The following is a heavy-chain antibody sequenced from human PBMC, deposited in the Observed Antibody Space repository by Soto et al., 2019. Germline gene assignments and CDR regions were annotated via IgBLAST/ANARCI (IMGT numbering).Heavy chain of an antibody. CDR2: IYYRGST. V-gene: IGHV4-39*01. CDR3: ARHLHPHTGYCTSTSCYHFDY. Sequence: ASETLSLTCTVSGDSISSSSYYWGWVRQPPGKGLEWLGSIYYRGSTYCSPSLKSRVTISVEPSKNQFSRRLSSVTAADTAAYYCARHLHPHTGYCTSTSCYHFDYVGQGPLVAVYS. D-gene: IGHD2-2*01. J-gene: IGHJ4*02. CDR1: GDSISSSSYY.